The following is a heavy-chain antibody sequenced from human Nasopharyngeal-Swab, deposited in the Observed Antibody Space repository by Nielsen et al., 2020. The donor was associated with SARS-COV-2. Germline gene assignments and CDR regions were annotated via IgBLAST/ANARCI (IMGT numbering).Heavy chain of an antibody. D-gene: IGHD5-18*01. V-gene: IGHV4-39*01. CDR2: IYYSGST. J-gene: IGHJ4*02. CDR3: ARWLQLWKHYFDY. Sequence: PGKGLEWIGSIYYSGSTYYNPSLKSRVTISVDTSKNQFSLKLSSVTAADTAVYHCARWLQLWKHYFDYWGQGTLVTVSS.